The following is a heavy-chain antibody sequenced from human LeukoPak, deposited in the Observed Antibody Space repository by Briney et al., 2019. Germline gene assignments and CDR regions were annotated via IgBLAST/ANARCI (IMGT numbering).Heavy chain of an antibody. CDR1: GFTFSSYG. CDR2: ISYDGSNK. D-gene: IGHD1-26*01. V-gene: IGHV3-30*18. J-gene: IGHJ4*02. CDR3: AKDYSGYYFDY. Sequence: GGSLRLSCAASGFTFSSYGMHWVRQAPGKGLEWVAVISYDGSNKYYADSVKGRFTISRDNSKNTLYLQMNSLRAEDTAVYYWAKDYSGYYFDYWGQGTLVTVSS.